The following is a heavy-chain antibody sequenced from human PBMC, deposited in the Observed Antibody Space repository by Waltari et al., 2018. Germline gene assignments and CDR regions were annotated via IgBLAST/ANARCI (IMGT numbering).Heavy chain of an antibody. V-gene: IGHV1-69*05. CDR1: GGSFSTYA. CDR3: ARGGLYGQQLLESAFEI. D-gene: IGHD6-13*01. CDR2: IIPMFETA. J-gene: IGHJ3*02. Sequence: QVQLVQSGAEVKKPGSSVKVSCKASGGSFSTYAITWVRQAPRQGLEWMGGIIPMFETANYAQKFQERVTITTDGSMTTAYMELRSLTSEDTAVYYCARGGLYGQQLLESAFEIWGQGTKVTVAS.